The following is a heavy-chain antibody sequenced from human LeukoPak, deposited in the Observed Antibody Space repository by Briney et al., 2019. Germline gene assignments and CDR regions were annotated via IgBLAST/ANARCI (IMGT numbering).Heavy chain of an antibody. V-gene: IGHV4-39*07. CDR2: IYYSGTT. CDR1: GGSISSRDSY. D-gene: IGHD5-18*01. J-gene: IGHJ4*02. Sequence: SETLSLTCTVSGGSISSRDSYWGWIRQPPGKGLEWIGTIYYSGTTYYNPSLKSRVTISVDTSQNQFSLELSSVTAADAAVYYCARGLRGYRYGPFDYWGQGTLVTVSS. CDR3: ARGLRGYRYGPFDY.